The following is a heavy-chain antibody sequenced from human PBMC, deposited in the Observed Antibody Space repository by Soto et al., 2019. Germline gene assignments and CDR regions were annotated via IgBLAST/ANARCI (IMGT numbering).Heavy chain of an antibody. Sequence: QVQLVESGGGVVQPGRSLRLSCAASGFTFSSYGMHWVRQAPGKGLEWVAVISYDGSNKYYADSVKGRFTISRDNSKNTLYLQMNSLRAEDTAVYYCAKTPVTTGYYFDYWGQGTLVTVSS. CDR3: AKTPVTTGYYFDY. D-gene: IGHD4-4*01. CDR2: ISYDGSNK. CDR1: GFTFSSYG. V-gene: IGHV3-30*18. J-gene: IGHJ4*02.